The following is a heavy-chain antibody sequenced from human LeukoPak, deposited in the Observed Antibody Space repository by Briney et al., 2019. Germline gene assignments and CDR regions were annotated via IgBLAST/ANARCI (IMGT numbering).Heavy chain of an antibody. CDR3: ARAYATDYAFDI. Sequence: SETLSLTCAVYGGSFSGYYWSWIRQPPGKGLEWIGYIYYSGSTNYNPSHKSRVTISVDTSKNQFSLKLSSVTAADTAVYYCARAYATDYAFDIWGQGTMVTVSS. V-gene: IGHV4-59*01. CDR1: GGSFSGYY. D-gene: IGHD2-8*01. CDR2: IYYSGST. J-gene: IGHJ3*02.